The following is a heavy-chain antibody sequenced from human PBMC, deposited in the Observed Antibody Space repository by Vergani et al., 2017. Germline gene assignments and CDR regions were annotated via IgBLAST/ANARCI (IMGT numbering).Heavy chain of an antibody. V-gene: IGHV1-69*02. D-gene: IGHD3-3*01. CDR1: GGTFSSYT. CDR2: IIPILGIA. Sequence: QVQLVQSGAEVKKPGSSVKVSCKASGGTFSSYTISWVRQAPGQGLEWMGRIIPILGIANYAQKFQGRVTITADKSTSTAYMELSSLRSEDTAVYYCARLQPRLHYDFWSGAAFDIWGQGTMVTVSS. CDR3: ARLQPRLHYDFWSGAAFDI. J-gene: IGHJ3*02.